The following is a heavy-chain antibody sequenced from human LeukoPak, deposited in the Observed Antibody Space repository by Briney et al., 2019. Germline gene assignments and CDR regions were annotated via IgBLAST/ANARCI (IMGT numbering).Heavy chain of an antibody. Sequence: GASVTVSCMASGYTFTGYYMHWVRQAPGQGLEWMGWINPNSGGTNYQGRVTMTRDTSISTAYMELSRLRSDDTAVYYCARDPNAMVRGVKGSYWGQGTLVTVSS. CDR3: ARDPNAMVRGVKGSY. CDR1: GYTFTGYY. D-gene: IGHD3-10*01. J-gene: IGHJ4*02. V-gene: IGHV1-2*02. CDR2: INPNSGGT.